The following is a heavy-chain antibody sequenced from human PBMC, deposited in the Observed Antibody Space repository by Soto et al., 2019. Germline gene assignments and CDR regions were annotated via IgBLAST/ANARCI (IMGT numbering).Heavy chain of an antibody. V-gene: IGHV1-8*01. J-gene: IGHJ6*02. CDR2: MNPNSGNT. CDR1: GYTFTSYD. CDR3: ATVGSSSMGGVYYGMDV. D-gene: IGHD6-6*01. Sequence: ASVKVSCKASGYTFTSYDINWVRQATGQGLEWMGWMNPNSGNTGYAQKFQGRVTMTRNTSISTAYMELSSLRSEDTAVYYCATVGSSSMGGVYYGMDVWGQGTTVTVSS.